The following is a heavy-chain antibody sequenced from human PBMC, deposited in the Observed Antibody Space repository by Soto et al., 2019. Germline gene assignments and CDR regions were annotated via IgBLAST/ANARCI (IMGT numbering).Heavy chain of an antibody. Sequence: GGSLRLSCAASGFTFSSYAMHWVRQAPGKGLEWVAVISYDGSNKYYADSVKGRFTISRDNSKNTLYLQMNSLRAEDTAVYYCARDLVDIVVHDAGAYYGMDVWGQGTTVTVSS. D-gene: IGHD5-12*01. CDR2: ISYDGSNK. CDR1: GFTFSSYA. V-gene: IGHV3-30-3*01. CDR3: ARDLVDIVVHDAGAYYGMDV. J-gene: IGHJ6*02.